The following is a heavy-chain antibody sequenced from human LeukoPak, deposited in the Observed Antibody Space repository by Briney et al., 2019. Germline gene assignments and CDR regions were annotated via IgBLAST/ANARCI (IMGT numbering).Heavy chain of an antibody. V-gene: IGHV4-59*12. D-gene: IGHD7-27*01. CDR1: GGSISSYY. CDR3: ARVRLGISVGAFDI. CDR2: IYYSGST. J-gene: IGHJ3*02. Sequence: SETLSLTCTVSGGSISSYYLSWIRQPPGKGLEWIGYIYYSGSTNYNPSLKCRFTMSVNTSKNQYALKLRPVTAADTAVYYCARVRLGISVGAFDIWGQGTMVTVSS.